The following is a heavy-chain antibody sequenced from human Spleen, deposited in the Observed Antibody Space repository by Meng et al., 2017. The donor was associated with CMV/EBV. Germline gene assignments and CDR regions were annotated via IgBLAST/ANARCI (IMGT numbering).Heavy chain of an antibody. CDR1: GGSLTGFS. Sequence: SETLSLTCAVYGGSLTGFSWSWIRQPPGKGLEWLGEINHFEDTNYNPSLKSRVTMSVDTSKNHFSLKLSSVTAADTAIYYCARDSGNYFDSWGQGTLVTVSS. J-gene: IGHJ4*02. V-gene: IGHV4-34*01. D-gene: IGHD1-26*01. CDR2: INHFEDT. CDR3: ARDSGNYFDS.